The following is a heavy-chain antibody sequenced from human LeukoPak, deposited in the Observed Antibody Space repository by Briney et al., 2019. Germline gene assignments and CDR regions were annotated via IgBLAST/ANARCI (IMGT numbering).Heavy chain of an antibody. V-gene: IGHV3-30-3*01. Sequence: PGGSLRLSCAASGFTFSSYAMHWVRQAPGKGLEWVAVISYDGSNKYYADSVKGRFTISRDNSKNTLYLQMNSLRAEDTAVYYCARDGGFDWLVKYYFDYWGQGTLVTVSS. CDR2: ISYDGSNK. CDR3: ARDGGFDWLVKYYFDY. D-gene: IGHD3-9*01. J-gene: IGHJ4*02. CDR1: GFTFSSYA.